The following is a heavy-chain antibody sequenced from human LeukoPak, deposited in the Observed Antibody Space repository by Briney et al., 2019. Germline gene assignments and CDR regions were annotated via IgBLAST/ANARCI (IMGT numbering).Heavy chain of an antibody. CDR2: ISGDGGTT. CDR3: AKVYVGSWYAYDH. J-gene: IGHJ4*02. Sequence: AGGSLRLSCTASGFTFDDYAMHWVRHAPAVGLEWVSLISGDGGTTDYADSVKGRFTISRDNRRNSLYLHMNSLRTEDTALYFCAKVYVGSWYAYDHWGQGTLVTVSS. CDR1: GFTFDDYA. V-gene: IGHV3-43*02. D-gene: IGHD6-13*01.